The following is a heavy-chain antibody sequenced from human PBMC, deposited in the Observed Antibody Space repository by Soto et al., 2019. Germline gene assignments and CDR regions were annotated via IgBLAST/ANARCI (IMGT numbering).Heavy chain of an antibody. J-gene: IGHJ4*02. CDR1: GFPFSDHY. CDR3: FRVHLGAPTRYFDY. Sequence: EVQLVESGGGLVQPGGSLRLSCAASGFPFSDHYMEWVRQAPGKGLEWVGRVRNKANSYSTQYAASVKGRFTVSRDDSENSVFLQMNSLKSDDTAVYYGFRVHLGAPTRYFDYWCQGTLVTVSS. CDR2: VRNKANSYST. V-gene: IGHV3-72*01.